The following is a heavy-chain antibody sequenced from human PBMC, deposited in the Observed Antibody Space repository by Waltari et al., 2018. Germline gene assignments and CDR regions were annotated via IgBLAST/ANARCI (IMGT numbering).Heavy chain of an antibody. Sequence: EVQLVESGGGLVTPGRSLRLSCAASGFNFDDYAMHWVRQAPGKGLEWVAGISWNSGSIGYADSVKCLFTIARDNSKNTLYLQRNSLRVEDTAVYYCARGLGYSYGSDFDYWGQGTLVTVSS. V-gene: IGHV3-9*01. CDR3: ARGLGYSYGSDFDY. J-gene: IGHJ4*02. CDR1: GFNFDDYA. D-gene: IGHD5-18*01. CDR2: ISWNSGSI.